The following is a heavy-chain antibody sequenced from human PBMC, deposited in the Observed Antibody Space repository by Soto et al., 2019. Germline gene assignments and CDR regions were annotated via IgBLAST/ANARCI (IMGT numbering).Heavy chain of an antibody. V-gene: IGHV3-30*03. CDR3: ARNGGYDFNWVYFDY. CDR2: ISYDGSNK. D-gene: IGHD5-12*01. Sequence: GGALRLSCAASGFTFSSYGMHWVRQAPGKGLEWVAVISYDGSNKYYADSVKGRFTISRDNSKNTLYLQMNSLRAEDTAVYYCARNGGYDFNWVYFDYWGQGTLVTVSS. J-gene: IGHJ4*02. CDR1: GFTFSSYG.